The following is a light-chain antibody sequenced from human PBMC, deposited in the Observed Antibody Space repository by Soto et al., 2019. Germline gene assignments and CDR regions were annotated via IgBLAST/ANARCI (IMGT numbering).Light chain of an antibody. CDR1: QSVSSSY. CDR2: GAS. V-gene: IGKV3-20*01. J-gene: IGKJ1*01. CDR3: QHYCSSPRT. Sequence: IVLTQSPGTLSLSPGERATLSCRASQSVSSSYLAWYQQKPGQAPRLLIYGASSRATCIPDRFSGSGSGTNFTLTISRLEPAYFAVYYCQHYCSSPRTVGQGPMVEIK.